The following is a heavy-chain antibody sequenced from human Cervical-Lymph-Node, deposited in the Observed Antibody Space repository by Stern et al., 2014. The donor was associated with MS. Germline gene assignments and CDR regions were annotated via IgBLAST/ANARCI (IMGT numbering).Heavy chain of an antibody. CDR3: ARQTTAWASDV. CDR2: IYPGDSET. D-gene: IGHD1-14*01. V-gene: IGHV5-51*01. Sequence: VQLVESGAELIRPGESLKISCTGSGFKFSIYWIAWVRQMPGKGLEWMGIIYPGDSETRYSPSFKGQVTMSADKSTSTAYLQWSSLNASDTAMYFCARQTTAWASDVWGQGTLVTVSS. CDR1: GFKFSIYW. J-gene: IGHJ4*02.